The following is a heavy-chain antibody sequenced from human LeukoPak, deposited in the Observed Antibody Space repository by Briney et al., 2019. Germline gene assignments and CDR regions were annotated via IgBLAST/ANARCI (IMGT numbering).Heavy chain of an antibody. V-gene: IGHV3-23*01. Sequence: GGSLRLSCAASGFTFSSYAMSWVRQAPGKGLEWVSAISGSGGSTYYADSVKGRFTISRDNSKNTLYLQMNSLRAEDTAVYYCARDGGRNGGYSYGPYYFDYWGQGTLVTVSS. CDR3: ARDGGRNGGYSYGPYYFDY. CDR1: GFTFSSYA. CDR2: ISGSGGST. D-gene: IGHD5-18*01. J-gene: IGHJ4*02.